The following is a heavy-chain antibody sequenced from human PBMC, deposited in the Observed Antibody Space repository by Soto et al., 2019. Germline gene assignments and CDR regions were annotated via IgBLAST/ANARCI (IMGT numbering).Heavy chain of an antibody. D-gene: IGHD2-8*01. V-gene: IGHV3-30*18. CDR1: GFTFSSYG. J-gene: IGHJ3*02. CDR2: ISYDGSNK. CDR3: AKDPYLFLLIGPHAFDI. Sequence: QVQLVESGGGVVQPGRSLRLSCAASGFTFSSYGMHWVRQAPGKGLEWVAVISYDGSNKYYADSVKGRFTISRDNSKNTLYLQMNSLRAEDTAVYYCAKDPYLFLLIGPHAFDIWGQGTMVTASS.